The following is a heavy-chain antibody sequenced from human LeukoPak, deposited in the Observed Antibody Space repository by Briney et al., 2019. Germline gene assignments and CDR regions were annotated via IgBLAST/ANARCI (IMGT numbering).Heavy chain of an antibody. D-gene: IGHD1-20*01. CDR3: ARDLSSNWNY. J-gene: IGHJ4*02. CDR1: GFTVSSNY. Sequence: PGGSLRLPCAASGFTVSSNYMTWVRQAPGKGLEWISIIYSGGSTYYADSVKGRFTISRDNSKNTLYLHMNSLRAEDTAVYYCARDLSSNWNYWGQGTLVTVSS. CDR2: IYSGGST. V-gene: IGHV3-66*01.